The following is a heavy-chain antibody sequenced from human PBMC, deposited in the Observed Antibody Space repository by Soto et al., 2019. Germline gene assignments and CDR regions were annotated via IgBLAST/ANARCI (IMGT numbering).Heavy chain of an antibody. V-gene: IGHV4-4*02. Sequence: SETLSLTCGVSGVSVSSDNWWTWVRQTPEKGLEWIGEIFHGQTTYYNPPLKSRATISVDKSKNQFSLTLTSVTAADTGVYYCAKNGWYSADVWGQGTMVTVSS. CDR2: IFHGQTT. J-gene: IGHJ3*01. CDR3: AKNGWYSADV. D-gene: IGHD6-19*01. CDR1: GVSVSSDNW.